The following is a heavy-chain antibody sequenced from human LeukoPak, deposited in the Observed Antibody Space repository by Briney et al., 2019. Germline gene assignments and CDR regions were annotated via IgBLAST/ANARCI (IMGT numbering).Heavy chain of an antibody. V-gene: IGHV1-8*01. D-gene: IGHD6-13*01. CDR1: GYTFTSYD. CDR2: MNPNSGNT. CDR3: ARDPQQLATNYYYYYMDV. Sequence: ASVKVSCKASGYTFTSYDINWVRQATGQGLEWMGWMNPNSGNTGYAQKFQGRVTMTRDMSTSTVYMELSSLRSEDTAVYYCARDPQQLATNYYYYYMDVWGKGTTVTVSS. J-gene: IGHJ6*03.